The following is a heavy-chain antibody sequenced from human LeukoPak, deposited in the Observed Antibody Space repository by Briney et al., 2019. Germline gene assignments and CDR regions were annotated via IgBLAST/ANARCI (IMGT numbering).Heavy chain of an antibody. CDR2: IIPIFGTA. V-gene: IGHV1-69*06. J-gene: IGHJ4*02. D-gene: IGHD2-2*01. Sequence: GASVKLSCKASGGTFSSYAISWVRQAPGQGLEWMGGIIPIFGTANYAQKFQGRVTITADKSTSTAYMELSSLRSEDTAVYYCARTSRRYCSSTSCYDFDYWGQGTLVTVSS. CDR3: ARTSRRYCSSTSCYDFDY. CDR1: GGTFSSYA.